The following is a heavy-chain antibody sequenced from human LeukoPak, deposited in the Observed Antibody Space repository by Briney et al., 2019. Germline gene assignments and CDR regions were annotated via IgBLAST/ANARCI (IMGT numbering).Heavy chain of an antibody. V-gene: IGHV3-33*06. J-gene: IGHJ6*03. CDR1: GFTFSSYG. Sequence: GGSLRLSCAASGFTFSSYGMHWVRQAPGKGLEWVAVIWYDGSNKYYADSVKGRFTISRDNSKNTLYLQMNSLRAEDTAVYYCAKCPYYYYMDVWGKGTTVTVSS. CDR2: IWYDGSNK. CDR3: AKCPYYYYMDV.